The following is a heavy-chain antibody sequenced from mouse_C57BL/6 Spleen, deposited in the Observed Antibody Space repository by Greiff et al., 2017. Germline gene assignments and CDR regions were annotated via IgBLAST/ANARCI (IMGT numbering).Heavy chain of an antibody. CDR3: ARVRDYDGAGAMDY. CDR1: GYTFTDYY. J-gene: IGHJ4*01. CDR2: IYPGSGNT. D-gene: IGHD2-4*01. V-gene: IGHV1-84*01. Sequence: VQLQESGPELVKPGASVQISCKASGYTFTDYYINWVKQRPGQGLEWIGWIYPGSGNTKYNEKFKGKATLTVDTSSSTASMQLSSLTSEDSAVYFCARVRDYDGAGAMDYWGQGTSVTVSS.